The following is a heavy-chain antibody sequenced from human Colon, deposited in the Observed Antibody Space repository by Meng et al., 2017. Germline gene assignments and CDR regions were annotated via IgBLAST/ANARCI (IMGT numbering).Heavy chain of an antibody. CDR1: GCSLSSGNDY. CDR3: ATGPEYSSGLDS. D-gene: IGHD6-19*01. V-gene: IGHV4-61*01. CDR2: ISYSGTS. Sequence: VQLLESGPGLVRPSETVSLTCTVSGCSLSSGNDYWSWMRQAPGQGRQWSGYISYSGTSLYNPSHKSRVNITAATSRRQCSLKFNSVTAADTAIYYWATGPEYSSGLDSWGRGALVTVSS. J-gene: IGHJ4*02.